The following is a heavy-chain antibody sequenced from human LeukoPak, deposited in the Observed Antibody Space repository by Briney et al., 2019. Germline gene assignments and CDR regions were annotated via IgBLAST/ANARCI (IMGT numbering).Heavy chain of an antibody. Sequence: GRALRLSCAASGFTFNKNGMHWVRQAPGKGLEGVSLISFDGSNKFYSDSVKGRFTISRDNSKNTLYLQMSSLRAEDTAVYYCAKDLYGSGSPPSWGQGTLVTVSS. V-gene: IGHV3-30*18. D-gene: IGHD3-10*01. J-gene: IGHJ5*02. CDR3: AKDLYGSGSPPS. CDR1: GFTFNKNG. CDR2: ISFDGSNK.